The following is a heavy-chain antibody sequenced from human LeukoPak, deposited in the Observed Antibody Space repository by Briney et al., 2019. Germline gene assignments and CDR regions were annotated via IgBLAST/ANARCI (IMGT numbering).Heavy chain of an antibody. CDR3: ARGGVLLWFGEFNWFDP. CDR1: GGSISSYY. V-gene: IGHV4-34*01. J-gene: IGHJ5*02. D-gene: IGHD3-10*01. Sequence: SETLSLTCTVSGGSISSYYWSWIRQPPGKGLEWIGEINHSGSTNYNPSLKSRVTISVDTSKNQFSLKLSSVTAADTAVYYCARGGVLLWFGEFNWFDPWGQGTLVTVSS. CDR2: INHSGST.